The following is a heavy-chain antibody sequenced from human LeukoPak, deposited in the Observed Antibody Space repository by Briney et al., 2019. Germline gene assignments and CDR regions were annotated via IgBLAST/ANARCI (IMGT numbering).Heavy chain of an antibody. CDR2: IYYSGST. CDR1: GGSISSSSYY. J-gene: IGHJ4*02. Sequence: SETLSLTCTVSGGSISSSSYYWGWIRQPPGKGLEWIGSIYYSGSTYYNPSLKSRVTISVDTSKNQFSLKLRSVTAADTAVYYCARVKIVATIAHLKYYFDYWGQGTLVTVSS. CDR3: ARVKIVATIAHLKYYFDY. V-gene: IGHV4-39*01. D-gene: IGHD5-12*01.